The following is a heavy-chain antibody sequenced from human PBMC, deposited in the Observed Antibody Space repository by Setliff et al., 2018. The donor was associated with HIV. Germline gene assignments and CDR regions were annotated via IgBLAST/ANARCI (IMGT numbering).Heavy chain of an antibody. CDR2: INEDGSQK. Sequence: PGGSLRLSCAASGFTSSTYWMSWVRQAPGKGLEWVANINEDGSQKYYVDSVKGRFTISRDNAKKSLYLQMNSLRAEDMAVYYCARENYYVIEYWGQGTLVTVSS. D-gene: IGHD3-10*02. CDR1: GFTSSTYW. CDR3: ARENYYVIEY. V-gene: IGHV3-7*05. J-gene: IGHJ4*02.